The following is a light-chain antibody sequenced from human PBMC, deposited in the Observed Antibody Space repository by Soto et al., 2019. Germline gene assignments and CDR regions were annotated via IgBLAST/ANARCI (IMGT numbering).Light chain of an antibody. CDR1: QSVSSN. Sequence: EIVMTQSPATLSVSPGERATLSCRASQSVSSNLAWYQQKPGQAPRLLIYGASTRATGIPARFSGSGSGTELPLTISSLQSEDFAVYYCQQYNNWLSLTFGGGTKVEIK. CDR3: QQYNNWLSLT. J-gene: IGKJ4*01. CDR2: GAS. V-gene: IGKV3-15*01.